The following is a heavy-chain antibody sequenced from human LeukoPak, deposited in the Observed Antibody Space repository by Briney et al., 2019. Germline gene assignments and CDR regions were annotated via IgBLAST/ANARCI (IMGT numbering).Heavy chain of an antibody. CDR1: GFTFSSYE. CDR3: ARGWGSSGWYAFDI. Sequence: GGSLRLSCVASGFTFSSYEMNWVRQAPGKGLEWVSSISSSSSYIYYADSVKGRFTISRDKAKNSLYLQMNSLRAEDTAVYYCARGWGSSGWYAFDIWGQGTMVAVSS. CDR2: ISSSSSYI. D-gene: IGHD6-19*01. V-gene: IGHV3-21*01. J-gene: IGHJ3*02.